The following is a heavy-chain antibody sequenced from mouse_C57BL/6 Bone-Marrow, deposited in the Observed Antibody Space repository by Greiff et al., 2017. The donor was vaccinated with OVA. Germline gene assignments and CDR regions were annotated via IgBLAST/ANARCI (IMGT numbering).Heavy chain of an antibody. J-gene: IGHJ2*01. CDR2: IDPENGDT. D-gene: IGHD1-3*01. CDR1: GFNIKDDY. CDR3: TINFFFDY. V-gene: IGHV14-4*01. Sequence: EVQLQQSGAELVRPGASVKLSCTASGFNIKDDYMHWVKQRPEQGLEWIGWIDPENGDTEYASKFQGKATITADTSSNTAYLQLSSLTSEDTAVYYCTINFFFDYWGQGTTPTVSS.